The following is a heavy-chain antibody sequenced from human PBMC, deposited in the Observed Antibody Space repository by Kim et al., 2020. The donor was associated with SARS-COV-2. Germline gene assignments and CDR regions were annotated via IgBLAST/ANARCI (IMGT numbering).Heavy chain of an antibody. D-gene: IGHD2-15*01. J-gene: IGHJ4*02. Sequence: TTYAASVKGRFTISGDNSKNTLFLQMNSLRVEDTAVYYCAKGASGGCFDYWGQGTLVTVSS. CDR2: T. CDR3: AKGASGGCFDY. V-gene: IGHV3-23*01.